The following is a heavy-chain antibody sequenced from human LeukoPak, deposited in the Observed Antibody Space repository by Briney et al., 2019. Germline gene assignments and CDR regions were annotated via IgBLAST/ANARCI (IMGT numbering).Heavy chain of an antibody. V-gene: IGHV3-30*18. D-gene: IGHD6-13*01. CDR3: AKDGRIAAAGTHSYYYGMDV. CDR2: ISYDGSNK. CDR1: GFTFSSYG. Sequence: GRSLRLSCAASGFTFSSYGMHWVRQAPGKGLGWVAVISYDGSNKYYADSVKGRFTISRDNSKNTLYLQMNSLRAEDTAVYYCAKDGRIAAAGTHSYYYGMDVWGQGTTVTVSS. J-gene: IGHJ6*02.